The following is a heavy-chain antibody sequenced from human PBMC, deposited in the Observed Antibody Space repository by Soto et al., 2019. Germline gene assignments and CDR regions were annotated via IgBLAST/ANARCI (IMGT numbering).Heavy chain of an antibody. D-gene: IGHD5-18*01. CDR3: AGRGYSYGTGFSDY. Sequence: GGSLRLSCAASGFTFSSYSMNWVRQAPGKGLEWVSSISSSSSYIYYADSVKGRFTISRDNAKNSLYLQMNSLRAEDTAVYYCAGRGYSYGTGFSDYWGQGTLVTVSS. J-gene: IGHJ4*02. CDR2: ISSSSSYI. CDR1: GFTFSSYS. V-gene: IGHV3-21*01.